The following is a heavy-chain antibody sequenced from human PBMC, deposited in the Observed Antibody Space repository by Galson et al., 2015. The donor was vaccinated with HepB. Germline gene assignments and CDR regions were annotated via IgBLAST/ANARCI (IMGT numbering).Heavy chain of an antibody. CDR3: ARDSGSYYWDAFDI. CDR1: GYTFNAYY. CDR2: VNPKSGGT. D-gene: IGHD1-26*01. V-gene: IGHV1-2*02. J-gene: IGHJ3*02. Sequence: SVKVSCKASGYTFNAYYIHWVRQAPGQGLQWMGWVNPKSGGTNYAQNFQGRVPMTSDTSISTVYMELNSLTSDDTATYYCARDSGSYYWDAFDIWGLGAVVTVSS.